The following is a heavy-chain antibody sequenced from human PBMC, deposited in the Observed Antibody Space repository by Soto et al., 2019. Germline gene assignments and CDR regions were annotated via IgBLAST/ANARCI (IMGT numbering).Heavy chain of an antibody. J-gene: IGHJ6*02. CDR3: ARVKEVGTAPGYYYGMDV. V-gene: IGHV3-48*02. Sequence: EVQLVESGGGLVQPGGSLRLSCAASGFTFSSYSMNWVRQAPGKGLEWVSYISSSSSTIYYADSVKGRFTISRDNAKNSLYLQMNSLRDEDTAVYYCARVKEVGTAPGYYYGMDVWGQGTTVTVSS. CDR2: ISSSSSTI. CDR1: GFTFSSYS. D-gene: IGHD1-1*01.